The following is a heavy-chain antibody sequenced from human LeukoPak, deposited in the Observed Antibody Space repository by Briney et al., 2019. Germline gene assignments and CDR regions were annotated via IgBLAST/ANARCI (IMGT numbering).Heavy chain of an antibody. J-gene: IGHJ4*02. CDR1: GFTFSIYA. CDR2: ISGGGGSI. Sequence: GGSLRLSCAASGFTFSIYAMTWVRQAPGKGLEWVSAISGGGGSIYYADSVKGRFTISRDNSKNTLYLQMNSLRAEDTAVYYRTNRRDAYNPQFDYWGQGTLVTVSS. CDR3: TNRRDAYNPQFDY. D-gene: IGHD5-24*01. V-gene: IGHV3-23*01.